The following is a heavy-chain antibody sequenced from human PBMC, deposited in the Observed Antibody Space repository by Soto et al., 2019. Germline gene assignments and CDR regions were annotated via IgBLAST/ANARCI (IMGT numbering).Heavy chain of an antibody. D-gene: IGHD2-15*01. CDR1: GYTFTSYA. J-gene: IGHJ4*02. Sequence: QVQLVQSGAEVKKPGASVKVSCKASGYTFTSYAMHWVRQAPGQSLEWMGWFNAGNGTTKYSQKFQGRVTITRDTSASTAYMELSSLRSEGTAVYYCARGPGGPDGPGDYWGQGTLVTVSS. CDR2: FNAGNGTT. CDR3: ARGPGGPDGPGDY. V-gene: IGHV1-3*01.